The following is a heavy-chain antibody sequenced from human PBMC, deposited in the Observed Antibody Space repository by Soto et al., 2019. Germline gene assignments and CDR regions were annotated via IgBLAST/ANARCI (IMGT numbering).Heavy chain of an antibody. J-gene: IGHJ4*02. CDR1: GYSFTTYW. CDR3: ARSGPNWNDDY. Sequence: GESLKISCQGSGYSFTTYWISWVRQMPGKGLEWMGRIDPSDSYTNYSPSFQGHVTISTDKSISTAYLQWSSLKASDTAMYYCARSGPNWNDDYGGQGPLVTASS. D-gene: IGHD1-1*01. CDR2: IDPSDSYT. V-gene: IGHV5-10-1*01.